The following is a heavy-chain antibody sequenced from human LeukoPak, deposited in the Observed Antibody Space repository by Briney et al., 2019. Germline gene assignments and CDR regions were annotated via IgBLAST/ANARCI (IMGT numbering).Heavy chain of an antibody. D-gene: IGHD1-26*01. V-gene: IGHV3-11*06. CDR3: ARASPRYSDPVRERTYSGSYYYAFDI. CDR1: GFTHRHYY. CDR2: ISSSTHYT. J-gene: IGHJ3*02. Sequence: GGSLPLSRAGSGFTHRHYYRNSMRQAPGKGLEWVSYISSSTHYTNYADSVKGRFTISRDNSKNTLFLQMNSLRAEDTAVYYCARASPRYSDPVRERTYSGSYYYAFDIWGQGTMVTVSS.